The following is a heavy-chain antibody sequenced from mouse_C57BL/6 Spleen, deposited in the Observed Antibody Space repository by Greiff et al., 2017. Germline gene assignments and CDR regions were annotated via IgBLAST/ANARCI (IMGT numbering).Heavy chain of an antibody. CDR3: ARSITTVVAKDYAMDY. D-gene: IGHD1-1*01. CDR1: GYTFTDYY. V-gene: IGHV1-19*01. CDR2: INPYNGGT. Sequence: VQLKQSGPVLVKPGASVKMSCKASGYTFTDYYMNWVKQSHGKSLEWIGVINPYNGGTSYKQKFKGKATLTVDKSSSTANMELNSLTSEDSAVYYCARSITTVVAKDYAMDYWGQGTSVTVSS. J-gene: IGHJ4*01.